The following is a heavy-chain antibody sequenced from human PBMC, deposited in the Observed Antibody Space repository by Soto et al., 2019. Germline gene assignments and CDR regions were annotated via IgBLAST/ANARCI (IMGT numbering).Heavy chain of an antibody. V-gene: IGHV3-21*01. CDR3: ATAPPVLAAAGIYYYYYMDV. CDR2: ISSSSSYI. CDR1: GFTFSSYG. Sequence: EVQLVESGGGLVKPGGSLRLSCAASGFTFSSYGMNWVRQAPGKGLEWVSSISSSSSYIYYADSVKGRFTISRDNAKNSLYLQMNSLTAEDTAVYYCATAPPVLAAAGIYYYYYMDVWGKGTTVTVSS. J-gene: IGHJ6*03. D-gene: IGHD6-13*01.